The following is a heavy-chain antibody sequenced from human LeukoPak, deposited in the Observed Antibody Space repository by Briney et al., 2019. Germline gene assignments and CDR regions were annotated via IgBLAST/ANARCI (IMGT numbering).Heavy chain of an antibody. D-gene: IGHD1-14*01. Sequence: PGGSLRLSCAAPGFTFSSYSMNWVRQAPGKGLEWVSSISSSSSYMYYADSVKGRFTISKDNAKNSLYLQMNSLRAEDTAVYYCARGRAGYYFDYWGQGTLVTVSS. V-gene: IGHV3-21*01. J-gene: IGHJ4*02. CDR3: ARGRAGYYFDY. CDR2: ISSSSSYM. CDR1: GFTFSSYS.